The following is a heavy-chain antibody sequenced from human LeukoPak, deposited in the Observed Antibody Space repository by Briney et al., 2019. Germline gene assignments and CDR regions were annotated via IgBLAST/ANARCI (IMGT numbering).Heavy chain of an antibody. Sequence: PGGSLRLSCAASGVTLSSFAMSWARQAPGKGLEWVSGISSSGSGDNTYYADSVKGRFTISRDSSKNTLYLQMNSLRAEDTAVYYCARERAETIGFFDYWGQGTLVTVSS. J-gene: IGHJ4*02. CDR2: ISSSGSGDNT. CDR3: ARERAETIGFFDY. CDR1: GVTLSSFA. V-gene: IGHV3-23*01. D-gene: IGHD3-3*02.